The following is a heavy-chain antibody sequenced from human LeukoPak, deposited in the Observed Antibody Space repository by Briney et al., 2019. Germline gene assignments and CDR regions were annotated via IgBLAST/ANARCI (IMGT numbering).Heavy chain of an antibody. Sequence: PGGSLRLSCAASGFTFSDYYMSWIRQAPGKGLEWVANIKEDGSEKYYVDSVKGRFTISRDNAKKSLYLQMNRLRAEDTAVYYCARAGMDVWGQGTTVTVSS. V-gene: IGHV3-7*01. CDR2: IKEDGSEK. CDR1: GFTFSDYY. CDR3: ARAGMDV. J-gene: IGHJ6*02.